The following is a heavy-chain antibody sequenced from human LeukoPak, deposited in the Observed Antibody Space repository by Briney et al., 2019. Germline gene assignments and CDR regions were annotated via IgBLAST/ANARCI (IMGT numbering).Heavy chain of an antibody. V-gene: IGHV3-23*01. Sequence: GGSLRLSCAASGFTFNNYAMTWVRQAPGKGLEWVSVISDSGGSTYYADSVKGRFTISRDNSKNTLYLQMNSLRAEDTAMYYCARDLWDHWGQGTLVTVSS. CDR2: ISDSGGST. CDR1: GFTFNNYA. J-gene: IGHJ4*02. CDR3: ARDLWDH.